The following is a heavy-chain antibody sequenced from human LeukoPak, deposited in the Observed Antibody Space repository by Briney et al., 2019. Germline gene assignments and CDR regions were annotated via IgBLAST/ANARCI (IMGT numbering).Heavy chain of an antibody. CDR3: ASAARGSFHFDY. J-gene: IGHJ4*02. CDR2: IYYSGST. D-gene: IGHD6-6*01. Sequence: SETLSLTCTVSGGSISSYYWSWIRQPPGKGLEWIGYIYYSGSTNYNPSLKSRVTTSIDTSKNQLSLKLSSVTAADTAVYYCASAARGSFHFDYWGQGTLVTVSS. CDR1: GGSISSYY. V-gene: IGHV4-59*01.